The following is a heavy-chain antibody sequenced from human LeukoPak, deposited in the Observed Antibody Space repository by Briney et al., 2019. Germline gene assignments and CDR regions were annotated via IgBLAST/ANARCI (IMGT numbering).Heavy chain of an antibody. Sequence: ASVKVSCKVSGYTLTELSMHWVRQAPGKGLEWMGGFDPEDGETICAQKFQGRVTMTEDTSTDTAYMELSSLRSEDTAVYYCATINPYAVGFDYWGQGTLVTVSS. D-gene: IGHD4-23*01. CDR3: ATINPYAVGFDY. J-gene: IGHJ4*02. CDR1: GYTLTELS. V-gene: IGHV1-24*01. CDR2: FDPEDGET.